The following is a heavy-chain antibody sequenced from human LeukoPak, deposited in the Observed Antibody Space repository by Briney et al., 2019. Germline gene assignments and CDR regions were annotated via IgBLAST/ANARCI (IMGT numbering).Heavy chain of an antibody. D-gene: IGHD5-18*01. V-gene: IGHV3-21*01. CDR1: GFTFSSYS. CDR2: ISSSSSYI. J-gene: IGHJ4*02. Sequence: KTGGSLRLSCAASGFTFSSYSMNWVRQAPGKGLEWVSSISSSSSYIYYADSVKGRFTISRDNAKNSLYLQVNSLRAEDTAVYYCARADTTHPYYFDYWGQGTLVTVSS. CDR3: ARADTTHPYYFDY.